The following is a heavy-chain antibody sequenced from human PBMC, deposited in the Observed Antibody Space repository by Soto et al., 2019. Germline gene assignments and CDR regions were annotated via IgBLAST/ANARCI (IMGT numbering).Heavy chain of an antibody. V-gene: IGHV5-51*01. Sequence: HGESLKISCKGSGYSFTSNWIGWVRQMPGKGLEWMGIIYPGDSDTRYSPSFQGQVTVSADKSISTAYLQWSSLKASDTAIYYWARRASGYCSSGSCWYFDLWGRGTLVTVS. CDR3: ARRASGYCSSGSCWYFDL. D-gene: IGHD2-15*01. CDR1: GYSFTSNW. J-gene: IGHJ2*01. CDR2: IYPGDSDT.